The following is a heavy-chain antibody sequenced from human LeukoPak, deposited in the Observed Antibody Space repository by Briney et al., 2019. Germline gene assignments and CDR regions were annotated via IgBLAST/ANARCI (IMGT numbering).Heavy chain of an antibody. J-gene: IGHJ4*02. CDR1: GFIFSNYW. D-gene: IGHD3-10*01. V-gene: IGHV3-7*01. Sequence: GGSLRLSCGASGFIFSNYWMSWVRQAPGEGLEWVANIGPDGSEKNSVDSVTGRFTFSRDNAKNSLDLQMNSLRAEDTAVYYCARVPTPLGSGLIDYWGQGTLVTVSP. CDR2: IGPDGSEK. CDR3: ARVPTPLGSGLIDY.